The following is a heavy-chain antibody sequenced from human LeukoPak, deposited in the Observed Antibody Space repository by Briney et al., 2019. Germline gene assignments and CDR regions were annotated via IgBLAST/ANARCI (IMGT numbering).Heavy chain of an antibody. J-gene: IGHJ5*01. D-gene: IGHD6-19*01. Sequence: GGPLRLSCAASGFTFSSYEMNWVRQAPGKGLEWVSYISGSGSTIYSADSVKGRFTISRDNAKNSLYLQMNSLRAEDTAVYYCASLLIAVASTTAFGSCGQGNLCTVSS. CDR2: ISGSGSTI. V-gene: IGHV3-48*03. CDR1: GFTFSSYE. CDR3: ASLLIAVASTTAFGS.